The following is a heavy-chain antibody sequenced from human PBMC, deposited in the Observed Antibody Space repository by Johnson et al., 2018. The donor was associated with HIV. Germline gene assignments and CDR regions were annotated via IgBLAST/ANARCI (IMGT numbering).Heavy chain of an antibody. Sequence: VQLVESGGGVVRPGGSLRLSCAASGFTFDDYGMSWVRPAPGQGLEWVSGINWNGGSTGSADSVKGRFTISRDNAKNSLYLQMNSLRAEDTALYYCASGSGSYLSAFDIWGQGTMVTVSS. CDR1: GFTFDDYG. V-gene: IGHV3-20*04. CDR3: ASGSGSYLSAFDI. D-gene: IGHD1-26*01. CDR2: INWNGGST. J-gene: IGHJ3*02.